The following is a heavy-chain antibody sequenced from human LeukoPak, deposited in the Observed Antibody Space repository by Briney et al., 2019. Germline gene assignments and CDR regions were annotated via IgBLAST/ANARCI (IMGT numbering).Heavy chain of an antibody. D-gene: IGHD1-26*01. CDR1: GFTFSSYG. CDR3: AKDREGATTDYFDY. CDR2: ISYDGSNK. V-gene: IGHV3-30*18. Sequence: TGRSLRLSCAASGFTFSSYGMHWVRQAPGKGLEWVAVISYDGSNKYYADSVKGRFTISRDNSKNTLYLQMNSLRAEDTAVYYCAKDREGATTDYFDYWGQGTLVTVSS. J-gene: IGHJ4*02.